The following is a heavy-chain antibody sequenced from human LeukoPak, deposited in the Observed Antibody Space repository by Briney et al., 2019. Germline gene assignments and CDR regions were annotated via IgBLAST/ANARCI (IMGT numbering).Heavy chain of an antibody. J-gene: IGHJ4*02. CDR2: ISSSSSTI. D-gene: IGHD3-16*01. Sequence: PGGSLRLSCAASGFTFSSYSMNWVRQAPGKGLEWVSYISSSSSTIYYADSVKGRFTISRDNVKNSLYLQMNSLRAEDTAVYYCARDLFPGFGPFGGALDYWGQGTLVTVSS. CDR3: ARDLFPGFGPFGGALDY. CDR1: GFTFSSYS. V-gene: IGHV3-48*04.